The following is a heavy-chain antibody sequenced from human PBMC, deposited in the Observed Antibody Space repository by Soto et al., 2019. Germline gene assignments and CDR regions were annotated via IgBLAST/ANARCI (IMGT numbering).Heavy chain of an antibody. CDR3: AKDATALLPYYFDY. CDR2: ISWNSGSI. Sequence: ESGGGLVQPGRSLRLSCAASGFTFDDYAMHWVRQAPGKGLAWVSGISWNSGSIGYADSVKGRFTISRDNAKNSLYLQMNSLRAEDTALYYCAKDATALLPYYFDYWGQGTLVTVSS. J-gene: IGHJ4*02. V-gene: IGHV3-9*01. CDR1: GFTFDDYA.